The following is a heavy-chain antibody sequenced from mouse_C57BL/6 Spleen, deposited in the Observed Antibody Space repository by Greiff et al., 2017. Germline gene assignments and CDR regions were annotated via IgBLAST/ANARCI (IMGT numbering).Heavy chain of an antibody. CDR3: AGGGYSNVGYFDY. D-gene: IGHD2-5*01. CDR2: IYPGDGDT. J-gene: IGHJ2*01. Sequence: QVQLQQSGAELVKPGASVKISCKASGYAFSSYWMNWVKQRPGKGLEWIGQIYPGDGDTNYNGKFKGKATLTADKSSSTAYMQLSSLTSEDSAVYCFAGGGYSNVGYFDYWGQGTTLTVSS. CDR1: GYAFSSYW. V-gene: IGHV1-80*01.